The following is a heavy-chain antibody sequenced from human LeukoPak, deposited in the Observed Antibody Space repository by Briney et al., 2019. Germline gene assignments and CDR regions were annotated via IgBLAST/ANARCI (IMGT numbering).Heavy chain of an antibody. V-gene: IGHV1-69*05. CDR1: GGTFSSYA. CDR2: IIPIFGTA. CDR3: ARGGSSWYFDL. Sequence: SVQVSCKASGGTFSSYAISWVRQAPGQGLEWMGGIIPIFGTANYAQKFQGRVTITTDETTSTAYMELSSLRSEDTAVYYCARGGSSWYFDLWGRGTLVTVSS. D-gene: IGHD6-13*01. J-gene: IGHJ2*01.